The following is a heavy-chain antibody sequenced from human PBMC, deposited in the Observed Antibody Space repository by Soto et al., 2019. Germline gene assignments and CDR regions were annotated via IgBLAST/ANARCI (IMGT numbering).Heavy chain of an antibody. J-gene: IGHJ4*02. CDR2: VNPTSGNT. Sequence: QVQLVQSGAEVKKPGASVKVSCKASGYTFTDYDINWVRQASGQGLEWMGWVNPTSGNTGYAQKFQGRVTMTWNTSISTAYVELSSLRSEDTAVYYCASWAGYSKWGQGTLVTVST. CDR1: GYTFTDYD. D-gene: IGHD3-9*01. CDR3: ASWAGYSK. V-gene: IGHV1-8*01.